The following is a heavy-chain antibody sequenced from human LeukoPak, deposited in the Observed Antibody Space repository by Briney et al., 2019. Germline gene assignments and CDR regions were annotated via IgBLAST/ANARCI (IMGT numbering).Heavy chain of an antibody. D-gene: IGHD1-26*01. V-gene: IGHV3-7*01. CDR3: ARSYQIDY. CDR1: GFTLSTYY. CDR2: INQDGSEQ. J-gene: IGHJ4*02. Sequence: GGSLRLSCAASGFTLSTYYMSWVRQAPGKGLEWVANINQDGSEQYYVDSVKGRFTISRDNAENSLFLQMNSLRAEDTAVYYCARSYQIDYWGQGTLVTVSS.